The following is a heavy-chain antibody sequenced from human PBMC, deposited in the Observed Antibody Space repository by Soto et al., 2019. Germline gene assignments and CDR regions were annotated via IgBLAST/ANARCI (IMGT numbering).Heavy chain of an antibody. J-gene: IGHJ6*02. CDR3: AKGLTGAPYYAMDV. CDR1: GFTSSNYA. V-gene: IGHV3-23*01. Sequence: EVQLLESGGGSVQPGGSLRLSCAASGFTSSNYAMSWVRQAPGKGLEWVSGISGSGGSTYYADSVKGRFIISRDNSKNTLYLQMNGLRAEDTAVYYCAKGLTGAPYYAMDVWGQGTTVTVSS. CDR2: ISGSGGST. D-gene: IGHD7-27*01.